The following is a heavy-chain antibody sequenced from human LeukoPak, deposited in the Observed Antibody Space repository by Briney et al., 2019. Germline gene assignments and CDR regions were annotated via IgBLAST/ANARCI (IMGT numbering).Heavy chain of an antibody. Sequence: SVKVSCKASGGTFSSYAISWVRQAPGQGLEWMGGIIPIFGTANYAQKFQGRVTITADKSTSTAYMELSRLRSDDTAVYYCARAQYYGSGSYYHYWGQGTLVTVSS. CDR1: GGTFSSYA. V-gene: IGHV1-69*06. CDR3: ARAQYYGSGSYYHY. J-gene: IGHJ4*02. CDR2: IIPIFGTA. D-gene: IGHD3-10*01.